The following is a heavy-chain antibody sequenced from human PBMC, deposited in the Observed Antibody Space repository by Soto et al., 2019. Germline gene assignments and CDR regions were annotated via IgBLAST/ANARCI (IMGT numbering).Heavy chain of an antibody. J-gene: IGHJ4*02. CDR2: IHSDGSAT. CDR3: ARGDRGAFDD. D-gene: IGHD3-10*01. Sequence: EVQLVESGGDLVQPGGSLRLSCAASGFTFSYYWMHWVRQPPGKGLVWVSRIHSDGSATTYADSVKGRFTISGDNAKNRLYLQMSSLTADDTAVYYCARGDRGAFDDWGQGTLVTVSS. CDR1: GFTFSYYW. V-gene: IGHV3-74*01.